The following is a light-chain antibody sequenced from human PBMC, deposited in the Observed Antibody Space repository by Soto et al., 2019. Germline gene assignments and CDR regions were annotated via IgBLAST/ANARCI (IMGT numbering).Light chain of an antibody. Sequence: IQLTQSPSTLSRSVGDRVTITCRASQSISTWLAWYQQEQGKAPKXLIHKASSLQSGVPSRFSGSGSGTDLTLTISSLHPDDFETYYCQQYNSYSPTFGQGTKVDIK. CDR2: KAS. CDR1: QSISTW. CDR3: QQYNSYSPT. J-gene: IGKJ1*01. V-gene: IGKV1-5*03.